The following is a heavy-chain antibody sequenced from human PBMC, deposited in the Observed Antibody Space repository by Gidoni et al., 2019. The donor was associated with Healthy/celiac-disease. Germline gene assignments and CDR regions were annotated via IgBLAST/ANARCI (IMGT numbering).Heavy chain of an antibody. CDR3: AKDLFREEVAVAGDY. CDR1: GFPFSSYA. J-gene: IGHJ4*02. D-gene: IGHD6-19*01. Sequence: EVPLLESGGGLVQPGGSLSLSCAASGFPFSSYAMSWVRQAPGKGLEWVSAISGSGGRTYYADSVKGRFTISRDNSKNTLYLQMNSLRAEDTAVYYCAKDLFREEVAVAGDYWGQGTLVTVSS. V-gene: IGHV3-23*01. CDR2: ISGSGGRT.